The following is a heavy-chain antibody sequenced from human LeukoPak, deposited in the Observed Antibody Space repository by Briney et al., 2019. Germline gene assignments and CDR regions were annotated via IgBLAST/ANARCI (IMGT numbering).Heavy chain of an antibody. J-gene: IGHJ4*02. Sequence: GGSLRLSCAASGFTVSSNYMSWVRQAPGKGLEWVSVIYSGGSTYYADSVKGRFTISRDNSKNTLYLQMNSLRAEDTAVYYCAKSGPYCSSTSCNYFDYWGQGTLVTVSS. V-gene: IGHV3-53*01. CDR2: IYSGGST. CDR3: AKSGPYCSSTSCNYFDY. CDR1: GFTVSSNY. D-gene: IGHD2-2*01.